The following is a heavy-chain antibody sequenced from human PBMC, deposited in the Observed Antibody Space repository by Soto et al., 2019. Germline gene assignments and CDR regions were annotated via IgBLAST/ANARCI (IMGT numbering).Heavy chain of an antibody. CDR2: IYNGGTT. CDR3: ARESKYDTSGYPPWFAP. Sequence: SETLSLTCTVSGGSINTVNYFWSWIRQSPDKGLEWIGHIYNGGTTYNNPSLTSRVTISVDTSKNQFSLKLTSVTAADTAVYYCARESKYDTSGYPPWFAPWGQGTLVTVSS. CDR1: GGSINTVNYF. J-gene: IGHJ5*02. D-gene: IGHD3-22*01. V-gene: IGHV4-30-4*01.